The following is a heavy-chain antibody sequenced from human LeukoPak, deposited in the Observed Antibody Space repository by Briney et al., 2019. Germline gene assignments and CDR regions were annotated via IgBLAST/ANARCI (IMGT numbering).Heavy chain of an antibody. CDR3: ARGSSAWYFDY. V-gene: IGHV5-51*01. J-gene: IGHJ4*02. Sequence: GGSLQISCQASGSSFANYWIAWLRHLPGKGLEWMGTIETVDSHTTYSPSFQGQVTISVDKSIRTAYFQWSSLKASDSAIYYCARGSSAWYFDYWGQGTLVTVSS. CDR1: GSSFANYW. CDR2: IETVDSHT. D-gene: IGHD6-13*01.